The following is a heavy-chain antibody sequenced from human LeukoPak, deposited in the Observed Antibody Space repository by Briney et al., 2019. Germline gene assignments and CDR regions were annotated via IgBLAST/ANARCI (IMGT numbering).Heavy chain of an antibody. CDR3: ARDPVPATARHFDY. D-gene: IGHD1-1*01. V-gene: IGHV3-30-3*01. CDR2: TSSDGNIK. Sequence: PGGSLRLSCAASGFTFSSYAMHWVRQAPGKGLEWVAVTSSDGNIKYYADSVKGRFTISRDNSKNTLSLQMNSLRGEDTGVYYCARDPVPATARHFDYWGQGTLVTVSS. CDR1: GFTFSSYA. J-gene: IGHJ4*02.